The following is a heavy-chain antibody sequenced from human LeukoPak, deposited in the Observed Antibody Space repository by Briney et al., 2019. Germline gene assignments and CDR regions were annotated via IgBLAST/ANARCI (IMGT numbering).Heavy chain of an antibody. CDR3: ARGEVSPGVRYYYYYYMDV. Sequence: ASVKVSCKASGYTFTSYDINWVRQATGQGLEWMRWMNPNSGNTGYAQKFQGRVTITRNTSISTAYMELSSLRSEDTAVYYCARGEVSPGVRYYYYYYMDVWGKGTTVTVSS. J-gene: IGHJ6*03. CDR1: GYTFTSYD. V-gene: IGHV1-8*03. D-gene: IGHD1-14*01. CDR2: MNPNSGNT.